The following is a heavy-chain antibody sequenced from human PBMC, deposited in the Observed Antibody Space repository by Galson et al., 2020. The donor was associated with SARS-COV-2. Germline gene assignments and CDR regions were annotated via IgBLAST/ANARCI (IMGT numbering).Heavy chain of an antibody. D-gene: IGHD6-13*01. CDR2: ITSSSTT. CDR3: SRGLSSSWPFSDF. Sequence: GASLKIFCAASGFTFSSYNMNWVRQAPGKGLEWFSFITSSSTTYYADSVKGRFTISRDNAKNSLYLQMSGLRDDDTALYYCSRGLSSSWPFSDFWGQGALVTVSS. J-gene: IGHJ4*02. V-gene: IGHV3-48*02. CDR1: GFTFSSYN.